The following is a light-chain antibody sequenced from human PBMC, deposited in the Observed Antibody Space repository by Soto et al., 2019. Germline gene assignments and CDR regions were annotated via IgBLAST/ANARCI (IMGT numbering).Light chain of an antibody. J-gene: IGKJ2*01. CDR2: DAS. CDR1: QDISNY. CDR3: QQYASSMVYT. Sequence: DIQMTQSPSSLSASVGDRVTITCQASQDISNYLNWYQQKPGKAPKLLIYDASNLETGVPSRFSGSGSGTDFTFTISSLQPEDIATYYCQQYASSMVYTFGQGTKLEIK. V-gene: IGKV1-33*01.